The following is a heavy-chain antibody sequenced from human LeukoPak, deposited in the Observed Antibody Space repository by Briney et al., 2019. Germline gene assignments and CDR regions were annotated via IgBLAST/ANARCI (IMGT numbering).Heavy chain of an antibody. CDR1: GGTFSSYA. CDR2: IIPIFGTA. Sequence: SVKVSCKASGGTFSSYAISWVRQAPGQGLELMGGIIPIFGTANYAQKFQGRVTITTDESTSTAYMELSSLRSEDTAVYYCARVVLPDYYDSSGYLDDAFDIWGQGTMVTVSS. V-gene: IGHV1-69*05. J-gene: IGHJ3*02. CDR3: ARVVLPDYYDSSGYLDDAFDI. D-gene: IGHD3-22*01.